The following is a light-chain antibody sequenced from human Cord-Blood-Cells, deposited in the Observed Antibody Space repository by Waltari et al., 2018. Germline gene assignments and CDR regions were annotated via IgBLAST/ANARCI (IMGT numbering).Light chain of an antibody. J-gene: IGKJ2*01. V-gene: IGKV1-33*01. CDR3: QQYDNLPPYT. CDR1: PDISKY. Sequence: DIQMTQSPSSLSASVGDRVTITCQASPDISKYLNWYQQKPGKAPKLLIYDASNLETGVPSRFSGSGSGTDFTFTISSLQPEDIATYYCQQYDNLPPYTFGQGTKLEIK. CDR2: DAS.